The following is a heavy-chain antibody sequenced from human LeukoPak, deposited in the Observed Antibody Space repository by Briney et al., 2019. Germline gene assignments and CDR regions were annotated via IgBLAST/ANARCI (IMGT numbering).Heavy chain of an antibody. J-gene: IGHJ4*02. CDR3: ARGWRHDY. D-gene: IGHD5-12*01. Sequence: SETLSLTCAVYGGSFSGYFWSWIRQPPGKGLEWIGEINHSGSTNYNPSLKSRVTISVDTSKNQFSLKLSSVTAADTAVYYCARGWRHDYWGQGTLVTVSS. V-gene: IGHV4-34*01. CDR1: GGSFSGYF. CDR2: INHSGST.